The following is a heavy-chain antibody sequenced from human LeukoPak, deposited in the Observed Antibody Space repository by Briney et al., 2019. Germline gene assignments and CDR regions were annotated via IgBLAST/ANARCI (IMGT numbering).Heavy chain of an antibody. CDR1: GASISDTHW. CDR3: ARDPHTSNQPDY. J-gene: IGHJ4*02. Sequence: SETLSLTCAVSGASISDTHWWSWVRQPPGKGLEWIGEIYKSGSPNYNPSLRSRVAISEDKFKNQFLLKLTSVAAADTAVYYCARDPHTSNQPDYWGQGTLVTVSS. V-gene: IGHV4-4*02. D-gene: IGHD2-2*01. CDR2: IYKSGSP.